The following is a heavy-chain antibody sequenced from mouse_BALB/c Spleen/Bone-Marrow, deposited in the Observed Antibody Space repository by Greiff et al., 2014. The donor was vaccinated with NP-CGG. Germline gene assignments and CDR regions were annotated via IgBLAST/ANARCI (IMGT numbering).Heavy chain of an antibody. D-gene: IGHD1-2*01. J-gene: IGHJ4*01. CDR3: SRHYYSDRYDAMDY. Sequence: QVQLQQSGAELVKPGASVKLSCKASGYTFTNYYIYWVKQRPGQGLEWIGGINPSNGGTKFNEKFKNKATLTIDKSSSTAYIQLSSLPSEGSAVYYCSRHYYSDRYDAMDYWGQGTSLTVSS. CDR1: GYTFTNYY. V-gene: IGHV1S81*02. CDR2: INPSNGGT.